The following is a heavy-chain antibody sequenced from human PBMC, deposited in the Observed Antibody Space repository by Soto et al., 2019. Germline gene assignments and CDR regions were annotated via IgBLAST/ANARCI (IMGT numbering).Heavy chain of an antibody. CDR2: ISSSGSTI. J-gene: IGHJ4*02. D-gene: IGHD4-17*01. V-gene: IGHV3-11*01. CDR1: GFTFSDYY. CDR3: ARDTTYGDYYFDY. Sequence: GGSLRLSCAASGFTFSDYYMSWIRQAPGKGLEWVSYISSSGSTIYYADSVKGRFTISRDNAKNSLYLQMNSLRAEDTAVYYCARDTTYGDYYFDYWGQGTLVTVSS.